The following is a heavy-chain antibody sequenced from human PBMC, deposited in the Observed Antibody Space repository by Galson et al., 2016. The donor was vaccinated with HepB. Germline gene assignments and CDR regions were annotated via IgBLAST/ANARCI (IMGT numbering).Heavy chain of an antibody. Sequence: SLRLSCADSGFTFSNYGMHWVRQAPGKGLEWVGRIKSNSDGGTTDYAAPVKGRFTISRDDSENTLYLQMNSLKTEDTAMYYCTTDQRSYYDILTGSVSYLDYWGQGTLVTVSS. CDR2: IKSNSDGGTT. J-gene: IGHJ4*02. D-gene: IGHD3-9*01. CDR3: TTDQRSYYDILTGSVSYLDY. V-gene: IGHV3-15*01. CDR1: GFTFSNYG.